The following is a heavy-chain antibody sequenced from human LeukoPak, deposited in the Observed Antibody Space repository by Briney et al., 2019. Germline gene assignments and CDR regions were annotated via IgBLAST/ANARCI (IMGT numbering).Heavy chain of an antibody. CDR1: GFTFSIYS. D-gene: IGHD3-22*01. CDR2: ISGSSTIK. CDR3: ARTMYDTSGNPNDC. V-gene: IGHV3-48*04. J-gene: IGHJ4*02. Sequence: GGSLRLSCAASGFTFSIYSMNWVRQAPGKGLQWISDISGSSTIKKYADSVKGRFTISRDNAKDSLYLQINSLRVEDTAVYYCARTMYDTSGNPNDCWGQGTLVTVSS.